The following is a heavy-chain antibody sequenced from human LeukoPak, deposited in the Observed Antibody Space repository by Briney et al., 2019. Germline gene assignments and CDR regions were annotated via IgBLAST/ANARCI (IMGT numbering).Heavy chain of an antibody. D-gene: IGHD5-24*01. J-gene: IGHJ4*02. CDR1: GFTFSSYA. CDR3: ARGIGYNYVDFDY. Sequence: PGRSLRLSCAASGFTFSSYAMHWVRQAPGKGLEWVAVIWYDGSNKYYADSVKGRFTISRDNSKNTLYLQMNSLRAEDTAVYYCARGIGYNYVDFDYWGQGTLVTVSS. V-gene: IGHV3-33*01. CDR2: IWYDGSNK.